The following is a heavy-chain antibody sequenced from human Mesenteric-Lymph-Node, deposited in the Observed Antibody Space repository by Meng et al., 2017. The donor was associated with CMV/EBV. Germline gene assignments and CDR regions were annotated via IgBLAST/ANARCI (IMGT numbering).Heavy chain of an antibody. Sequence: RQRGESGPEQVRPSELLSLTCTVSGDSISSFYYWGWIRQPPGRGLGWIGSVHYTGSTYYSPSLKSRVTVSADTSKNQFSLRLTSVTAADTAVYYCARPFPSWQSPRLDPFGAWGQGTLVTVSS. J-gene: IGHJ5*02. CDR3: ARPFPSWQSPRLDPFGA. D-gene: IGHD6-19*01. V-gene: IGHV4-39*01. CDR2: VHYTGST. CDR1: GDSISSFYY.